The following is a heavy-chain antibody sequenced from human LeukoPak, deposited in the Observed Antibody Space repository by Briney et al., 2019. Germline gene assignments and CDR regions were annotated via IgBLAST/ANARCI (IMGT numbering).Heavy chain of an antibody. CDR1: GYTFTGYY. CDR2: INPNSGGT. J-gene: IGHJ6*03. D-gene: IGHD6-6*01. V-gene: IGHV1-2*02. Sequence: ASVKVSCKASGYTFTGYYMHWVRQAPGQGLEWMGWINPNSGGTNYAQKFQGRVTMTRDTSISTAYMELSRLRSDDTAVYYCARASIAARPDYYYTDVWGKGTTVTVSS. CDR3: ARASIAARPDYYYTDV.